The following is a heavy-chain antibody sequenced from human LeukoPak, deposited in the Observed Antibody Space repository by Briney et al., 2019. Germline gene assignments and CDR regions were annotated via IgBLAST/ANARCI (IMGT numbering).Heavy chain of an antibody. CDR3: ARDLRGSDAYYFDY. CDR1: GFTFSSHA. Sequence: GRSLRLSCAASGFTFSSHAMHWVRQAPGKGLEWVAVLSHDGGKKYYADSVKGRFTISRDNSKNTLYLQVNSLRGEDTAVYYCARDLRGSDAYYFDYWGQGTLVTVSS. D-gene: IGHD3-10*01. J-gene: IGHJ4*02. CDR2: LSHDGGKK. V-gene: IGHV3-30-3*01.